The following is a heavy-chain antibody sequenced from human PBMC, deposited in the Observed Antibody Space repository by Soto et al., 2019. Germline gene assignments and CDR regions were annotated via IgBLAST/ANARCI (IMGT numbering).Heavy chain of an antibody. CDR1: GASVSTYY. V-gene: IGHV4-4*07. Sequence: LSLTCTVSGASVSTYYWNWIRQPAGKGLEWIGRIYTSGSTNYNASLKSRVTMSVDTSQNRFSLNLNSVTAADTAVYYCARGDTWQLVDLWGQGILVTVSS. CDR3: ARGDTWQLVDL. CDR2: IYTSGST. J-gene: IGHJ5*02. D-gene: IGHD6-6*01.